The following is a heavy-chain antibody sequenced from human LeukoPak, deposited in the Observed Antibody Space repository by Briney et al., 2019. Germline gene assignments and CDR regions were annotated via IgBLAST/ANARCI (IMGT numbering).Heavy chain of an antibody. D-gene: IGHD1-26*01. Sequence: SETLSLTCSVSDGFINSYYWNWIRRPPGKGLEWIGYIYYNGNTNYSPSLKSRVTMSVDTSKNLFSLKVSSVTAADTAVYYCARGRSNYYGMDVWGQGTTVTVSS. V-gene: IGHV4-59*01. CDR3: ARGRSNYYGMDV. J-gene: IGHJ6*02. CDR1: DGFINSYY. CDR2: IYYNGNT.